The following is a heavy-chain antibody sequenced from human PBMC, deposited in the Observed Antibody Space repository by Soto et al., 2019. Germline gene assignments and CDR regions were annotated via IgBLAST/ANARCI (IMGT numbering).Heavy chain of an antibody. V-gene: IGHV1-2*04. Sequence: ASVKVSCKASGYTFTGYYMHWVRQAPGQGPEWMGWINPNSGGTNYAQKFQGWVTMTRDTSISTAYMELSRLRSDDTAVYYCAREYMIGSGEPMDVWGQGTTVTVSS. J-gene: IGHJ6*02. D-gene: IGHD3-22*01. CDR3: AREYMIGSGEPMDV. CDR2: INPNSGGT. CDR1: GYTFTGYY.